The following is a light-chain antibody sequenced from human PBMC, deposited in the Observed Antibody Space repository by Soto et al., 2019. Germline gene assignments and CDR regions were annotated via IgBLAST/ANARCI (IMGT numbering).Light chain of an antibody. CDR3: QQRTHWPIT. V-gene: IGKV3-11*01. Sequence: ETVLTQSPATLSLSPGERATLSCRASESVSTYIAWYQQRPGQSPRLLIYDASNRAAGIPARFSGSGSGTEFTLMISSLEPEDFAVYYCQQRTHWPITFGQGTRLEIK. J-gene: IGKJ5*01. CDR1: ESVSTY. CDR2: DAS.